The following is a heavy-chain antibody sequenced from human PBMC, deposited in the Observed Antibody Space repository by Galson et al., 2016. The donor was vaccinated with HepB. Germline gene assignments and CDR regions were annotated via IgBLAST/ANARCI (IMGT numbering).Heavy chain of an antibody. D-gene: IGHD5-12*01. CDR1: GFPFSRYG. CDR3: ARDRGYSGYGAYNWFDP. V-gene: IGHV3-21*01. Sequence: SLRLSCAASGFPFSRYGMNWVRQAPGKGLEWASSISSSSAFIYYADALKGRFTISRDNAKDSLYLQINSLRGEDTAVYYCARDRGYSGYGAYNWFDPWGQGTLVTVSS. J-gene: IGHJ5*02. CDR2: ISSSSAFI.